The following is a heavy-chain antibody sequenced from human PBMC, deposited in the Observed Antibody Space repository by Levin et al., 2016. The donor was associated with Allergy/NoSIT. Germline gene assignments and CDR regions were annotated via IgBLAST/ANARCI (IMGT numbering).Heavy chain of an antibody. D-gene: IGHD3-3*01. CDR3: ARWDYDFSTGGSWFDP. V-gene: IGHV4-61*02. CDR1: GGSISSGSYY. Sequence: SETLSLTCTVSGGSISSGSYYWSWIRQPAGKGLEWIGRIYTSGSTNYNPSLKSRVTISVDTSKNQFSLKLSSVTAADTAVYYCARWDYDFSTGGSWFDPWGQGTLVTVSS. J-gene: IGHJ5*02. CDR2: IYTSGST.